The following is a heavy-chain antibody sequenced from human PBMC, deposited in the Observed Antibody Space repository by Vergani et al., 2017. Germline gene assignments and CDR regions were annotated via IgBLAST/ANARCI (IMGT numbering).Heavy chain of an antibody. V-gene: IGHV6-1*01. CDR3: ASALLWFGELPPPGYFQH. CDR1: GDSVSSNSAA. Sequence: QVQLQQSGPGLVKPSQTLSLTCAISGDSVSSNSAAWNWIRQSPSRGLEWLGRTYYRSKWYNDYAVSVKSRITINPDTSKNQFSLQLSSVTPEDTAVYYCASALLWFGELPPPGYFQHWGQGTLVTVSS. D-gene: IGHD3-10*01. J-gene: IGHJ1*01. CDR2: TYYRSKWYN.